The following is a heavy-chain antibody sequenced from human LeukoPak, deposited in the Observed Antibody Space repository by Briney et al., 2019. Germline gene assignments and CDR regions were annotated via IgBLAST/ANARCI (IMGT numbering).Heavy chain of an antibody. CDR3: ARGGHCSGGNCYSSVFFFDS. CDR2: INHSRST. CDR1: GGSFSDYY. J-gene: IGHJ4*02. V-gene: IGHV4-34*01. Sequence: SETLSLTSAVYGGSFSDYYWAWIRQPPGKGLEWTREINHSRSTNYNPSLKRRVSISIHTSKNQFSLKLNSVTAAYTAVYYCARGGHCSGGNCYSSVFFFDSWGQGTLVTVSS. D-gene: IGHD2-15*01.